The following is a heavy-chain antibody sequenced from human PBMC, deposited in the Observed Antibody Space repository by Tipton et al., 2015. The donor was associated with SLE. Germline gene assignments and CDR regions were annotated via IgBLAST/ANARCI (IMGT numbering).Heavy chain of an antibody. D-gene: IGHD1-14*01. CDR1: GFTFRSYA. J-gene: IGHJ4*02. CDR3: AKDGSLDY. CDR2: ISSGGFGS. V-gene: IGHV3-23*01. Sequence: GSLRLSCAASGFTFRSYAMSWVRLAPGKGLKWVSTISSGGFGSYYADSVKGRFTISRDNSKNTVYLQMNSLRAEDTAIYYCAKDGSLDYWGQGTRVTVSS.